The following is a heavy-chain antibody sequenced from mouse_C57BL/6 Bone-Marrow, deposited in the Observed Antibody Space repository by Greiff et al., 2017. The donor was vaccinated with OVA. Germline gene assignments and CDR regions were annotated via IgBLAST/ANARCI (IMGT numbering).Heavy chain of an antibody. CDR2: IYPGDGDT. CDR3: ASMKSIWFAY. J-gene: IGHJ3*01. D-gene: IGHD2-10*02. CDR1: GYAFSSSW. V-gene: IGHV1-82*01. Sequence: QVQLQQSGPELVKPGASVKISCKASGYAFSSSWMNWVKQRPGKGLEWIGRIYPGDGDTNYKGQIKGKATMTADKSSSTSYLQLSSLTSEDSAVYFCASMKSIWFAYWGQGTLLTVSA.